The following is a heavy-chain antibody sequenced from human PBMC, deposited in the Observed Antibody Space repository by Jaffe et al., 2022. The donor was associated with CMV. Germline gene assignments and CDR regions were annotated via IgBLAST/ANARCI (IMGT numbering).Heavy chain of an antibody. Sequence: QVQLVESGGGVVQPGRSLRLSCAASGFTFSSYGMHWVRQAPGKGLEWVAVIWYDGSNKYYADSVKGRFTISRDNSKNTLYLQMNSLRAEDTAVYYCARDGVGVDIVVVPAAISWLGAPGDWGQGTLVTVSS. V-gene: IGHV3-33*08. CDR1: GFTFSSYG. CDR3: ARDGVGVDIVVVPAAISWLGAPGD. D-gene: IGHD2-2*01. J-gene: IGHJ4*02. CDR2: IWYDGSNK.